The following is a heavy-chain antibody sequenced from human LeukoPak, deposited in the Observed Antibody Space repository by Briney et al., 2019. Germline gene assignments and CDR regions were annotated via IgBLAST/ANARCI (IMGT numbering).Heavy chain of an antibody. J-gene: IGHJ4*02. CDR2: ISSSGSTI. CDR1: GFTFSIYE. CDR3: AREYSSSPLFDY. D-gene: IGHD6-13*01. Sequence: PGGSLRLSCAASGFTFSIYEMNWVRQPPGKGLEWVSYISSSGSTIYYADSVEGRFTISRDNAKNSLYLQMNSLRAEDTAVYYCAREYSSSPLFDYWGQGTLVTVSS. V-gene: IGHV3-48*03.